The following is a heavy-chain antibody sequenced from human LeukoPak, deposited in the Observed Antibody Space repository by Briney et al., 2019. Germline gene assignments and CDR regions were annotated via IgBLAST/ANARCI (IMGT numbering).Heavy chain of an antibody. CDR2: IIPIFGTA. J-gene: IGHJ4*02. Sequence: ASVKVSCKASGGTFSSYAISWVRQAPGQGLEWMGRIIPIFGTANYAQKFQGRVTITTDESTSTAYMELSSLRSEDTAVYYCARYYYDSSGYYLFDYWGQGTLVTVSS. CDR3: ARYYYDSSGYYLFDY. CDR1: GGTFSSYA. D-gene: IGHD3-22*01. V-gene: IGHV1-69*05.